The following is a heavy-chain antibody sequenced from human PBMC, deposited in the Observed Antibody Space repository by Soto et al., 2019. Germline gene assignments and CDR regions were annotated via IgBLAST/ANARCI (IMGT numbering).Heavy chain of an antibody. J-gene: IGHJ4*02. D-gene: IGHD3-16*01. CDR2: ISGYNEKT. Sequence: ASEKVSCKASCSTFRSFGVSWVRQSPGQGPEWLGWISGYNEKTKYAQEVQGRVTMITDTSTNTAYMELRRLRSDDAAVYYCSSDIMIDHLRLGTLDYSYQATVVTVSS. CDR3: SSDIMIDHLRLGTLDY. CDR1: CSTFRSFG. V-gene: IGHV1-18*04.